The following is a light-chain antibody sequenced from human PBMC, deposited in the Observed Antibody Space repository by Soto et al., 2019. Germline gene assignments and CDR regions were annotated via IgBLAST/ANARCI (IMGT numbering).Light chain of an antibody. CDR2: ATS. Sequence: DIQMTQSPSSLSASVGDRVTITCRASQSISNNLNWYQQQLGKAPRLLIYATSRLQSGVPSRFSGSGSGTDFTFTISRLQPEDIATYYCQQYDNLLLITFGQGTRLEI. CDR1: QSISNN. CDR3: QQYDNLLLIT. V-gene: IGKV1-33*01. J-gene: IGKJ5*01.